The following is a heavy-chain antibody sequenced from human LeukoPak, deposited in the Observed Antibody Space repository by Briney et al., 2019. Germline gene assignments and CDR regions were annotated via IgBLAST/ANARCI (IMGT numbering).Heavy chain of an antibody. CDR3: VKDTIFTVDSFDY. Sequence: GGSLRLSCAVSGMTFERHGMHWVRQPPGKGLEWLAFMKYDGSRTDYEDSVKGRFTVSRDNSKNTLYLEMSSLRAEDTAVYYCVKDTIFTVDSFDYWGQGTLVTVSS. V-gene: IGHV3-30*02. CDR1: GMTFERHG. J-gene: IGHJ4*02. CDR2: MKYDGSRT. D-gene: IGHD3-3*01.